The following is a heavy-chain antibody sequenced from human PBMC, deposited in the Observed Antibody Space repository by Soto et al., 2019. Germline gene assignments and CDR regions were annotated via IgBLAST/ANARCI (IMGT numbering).Heavy chain of an antibody. J-gene: IGHJ3*02. V-gene: IGHV1-69*13. CDR3: ARARITMIVVVIIDAFDI. Sequence: SVKVSCKASGGTFSSYAISWVRQAPGQGLEWMGGIIPIFGTANYAQKFQGRVTITADESTSTAYMELSSLRSEDTAVYYCARARITMIVVVIIDAFDIWGQGTMVTVSS. CDR2: IIPIFGTA. D-gene: IGHD3-22*01. CDR1: GGTFSSYA.